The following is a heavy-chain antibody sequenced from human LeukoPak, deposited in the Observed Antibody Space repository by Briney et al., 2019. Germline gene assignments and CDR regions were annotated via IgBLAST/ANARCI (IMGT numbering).Heavy chain of an antibody. J-gene: IGHJ4*02. CDR2: IKQDGSEK. CDR1: GFNFSRYW. CDR3: SSSWYGAYYFDY. Sequence: HPGGSLRLSCGASGFNFSRYWMIWLRQAPGKGLEWVANIKQDGSEKYYVASVKGRFTISRDNAKNSLYLQMNSLRAEDTAVYYCSSSWYGAYYFDYWGQGTLVTVPS. V-gene: IGHV3-7*01. D-gene: IGHD6-13*01.